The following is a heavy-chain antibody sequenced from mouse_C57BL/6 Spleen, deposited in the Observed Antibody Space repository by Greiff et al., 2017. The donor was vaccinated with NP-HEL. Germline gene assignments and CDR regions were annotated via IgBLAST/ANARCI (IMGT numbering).Heavy chain of an antibody. Sequence: VQLQQPGTELVKPGASVKLSCKASGYTFTSYWMHWVQQRPGQGLEWIGNINPSNGGTNSNEKFKSKATLTVDKSSSTAYMQLSSLTSEDSAVYYCARGGYGSSYGYFDVWGTGTTVTVSS. V-gene: IGHV1-53*01. CDR1: GYTFTSYW. D-gene: IGHD1-1*01. CDR2: INPSNGGT. J-gene: IGHJ1*03. CDR3: ARGGYGSSYGYFDV.